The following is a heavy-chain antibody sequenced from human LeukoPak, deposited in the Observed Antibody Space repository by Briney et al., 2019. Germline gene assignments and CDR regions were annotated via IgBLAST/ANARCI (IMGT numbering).Heavy chain of an antibody. D-gene: IGHD2/OR15-2a*01. CDR2: IYTTGST. CDR1: GSSIGTYS. Sequence: SETLSFTCTVSGSSIGTYSWSWIRQPPGKGLEWVGYIYTTGSTHYNPSLKSRVAISLDTSKNQFSLKLSSVTAADTAVYYCARIYSLYFDYWGQGTLVTVSS. J-gene: IGHJ4*02. CDR3: ARIYSLYFDY. V-gene: IGHV4-4*09.